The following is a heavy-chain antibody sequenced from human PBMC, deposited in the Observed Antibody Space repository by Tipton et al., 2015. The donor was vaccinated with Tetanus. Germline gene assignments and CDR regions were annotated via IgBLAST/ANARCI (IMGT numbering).Heavy chain of an antibody. Sequence: CAASGFTFSSYEMNWVRQAPGKGLEWVSYISSSGSTIYYADSVKGRFTISRDNAKNSLYLQMNSLRAEDTAVYYCARDHPDVIAAADRAYFDYWGQGTLVTVSS. V-gene: IGHV3-48*03. J-gene: IGHJ4*02. D-gene: IGHD6-13*01. CDR3: ARDHPDVIAAADRAYFDY. CDR2: ISSSGSTI. CDR1: GFTFSSYE.